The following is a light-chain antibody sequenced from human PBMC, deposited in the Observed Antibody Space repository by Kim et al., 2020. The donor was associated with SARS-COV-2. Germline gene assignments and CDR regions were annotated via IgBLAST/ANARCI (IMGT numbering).Light chain of an antibody. CDR1: SGDIGGYNS. V-gene: IGLV2-14*04. Sequence: GQSSASSSNGTSGDIGGYNSGAWYQQHPGKVPKVIIYDVTKRPSGVSDRFSGSKSGNTASLTISGLQAEDEADYYCSSYTSDTTLLFGGGTKVTVL. J-gene: IGLJ3*02. CDR3: SSYTSDTTLL. CDR2: DVT.